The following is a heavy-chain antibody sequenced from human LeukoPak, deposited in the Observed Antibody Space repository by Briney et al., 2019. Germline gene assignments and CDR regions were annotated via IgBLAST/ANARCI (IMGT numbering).Heavy chain of an antibody. V-gene: IGHV3-48*03. CDR3: ATLGYCSSTSCYHFDY. CDR1: GFSFDDYG. D-gene: IGHD2-2*01. J-gene: IGHJ4*02. Sequence: PGGSLRPSCAASGFSFDDYGMHWARQAPGKGLEWVSLISGYGSTIYYADSVKGRFTISRDNAKNSLYLQMNSLRAEDTAVYYCATLGYCSSTSCYHFDYWGQGTLVTVSS. CDR2: ISGYGSTI.